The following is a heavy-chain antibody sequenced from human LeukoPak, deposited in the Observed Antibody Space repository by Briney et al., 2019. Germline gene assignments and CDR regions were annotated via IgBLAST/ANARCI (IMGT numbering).Heavy chain of an antibody. V-gene: IGHV4-31*03. J-gene: IGHJ3*02. Sequence: SETLSLTCTVSGGSISSGGYYWSWIRQHPGKGLEWIGYIYYSGSTYYNPSLKSRVTISVDTSKNQFSLKLSSVTAADTAVYYCARSWNAFDAFDIWGQGTMVTVSS. CDR1: GGSISSGGYY. CDR3: ARSWNAFDAFDI. D-gene: IGHD1-1*01. CDR2: IYYSGST.